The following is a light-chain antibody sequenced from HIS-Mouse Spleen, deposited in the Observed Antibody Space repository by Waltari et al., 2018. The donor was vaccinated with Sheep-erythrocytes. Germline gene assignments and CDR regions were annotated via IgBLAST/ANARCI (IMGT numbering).Light chain of an antibody. CDR2: EGS. CDR1: SSDVGSYNL. J-gene: IGLJ3*02. V-gene: IGLV2-23*01. Sequence: QSALTQPAPVSGPPGQSLTISCTGTSSDVGSYNLVSWYQQHPGKAPKLMIYEGSKRPSGVSNRFSGSKSGNTASLTISGLQAEDEADYYCCSYAGSSTPWVFGGGTKLTVL. CDR3: CSYAGSSTPWV.